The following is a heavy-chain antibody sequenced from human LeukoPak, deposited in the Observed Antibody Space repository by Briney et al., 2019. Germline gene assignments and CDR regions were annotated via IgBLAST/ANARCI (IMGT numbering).Heavy chain of an antibody. CDR2: ISAYNGNT. CDR3: ARESCSGGSCYVGGDDY. D-gene: IGHD2-15*01. Sequence: ASVKVSCKASGGTFSSYAISWVRQAPGQGLEWMGWISAYNGNTNYAQKLQGRVTMTTDTSTSTAYMELRSLRSDDTAVYYCARESCSGGSCYVGGDDYWGQGTLVTVSS. V-gene: IGHV1-18*01. CDR1: GGTFSSYA. J-gene: IGHJ4*02.